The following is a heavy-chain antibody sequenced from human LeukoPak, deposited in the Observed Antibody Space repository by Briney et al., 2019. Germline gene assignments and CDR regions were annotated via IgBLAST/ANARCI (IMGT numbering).Heavy chain of an antibody. CDR3: AREIAVASSYYFDY. V-gene: IGHV3-53*01. CDR2: IYSGGST. CDR1: GFTVSSNY. Sequence: GGSLRLSCAASGFTVSSNYMSWVRQAPGKGLEWVSVIYSGGSTYYADSVKGRFTISRDNSKNTLYLQMNSLRAEDTAVYYCAREIAVASSYYFDYWGQGTLVTVSS. D-gene: IGHD6-19*01. J-gene: IGHJ4*02.